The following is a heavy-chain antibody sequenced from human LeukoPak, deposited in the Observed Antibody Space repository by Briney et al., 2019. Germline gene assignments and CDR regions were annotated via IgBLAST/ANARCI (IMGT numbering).Heavy chain of an antibody. Sequence: WGYLRLSCADSGVTFSSNVMHWVRQAPGKGLEYVSAISSNGDNTYYADSVKGRFTISRDNSKNTLYLQMSSLRADDTAVYYCVRGTGYWGQGTLVTVSS. V-gene: IGHV3-64D*06. CDR2: ISSNGDNT. CDR1: GVTFSSNV. J-gene: IGHJ4*02. CDR3: VRGTGY.